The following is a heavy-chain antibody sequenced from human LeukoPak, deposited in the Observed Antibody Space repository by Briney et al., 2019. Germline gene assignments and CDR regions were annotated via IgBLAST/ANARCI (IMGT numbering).Heavy chain of an antibody. Sequence: ASVKVSCKASGYTLTNYNISWVRQAPGQGLEWMGWINTHKGHTNFLQKFQGRVTVTTDISTNTAYMELRRLRSDDTAVYYCAREFGHCSGDNCFYFFDSWDQGSLVIVSS. CDR2: INTHKGHT. CDR1: GYTLTNYN. D-gene: IGHD2-15*01. CDR3: AREFGHCSGDNCFYFFDS. V-gene: IGHV1-18*01. J-gene: IGHJ4*02.